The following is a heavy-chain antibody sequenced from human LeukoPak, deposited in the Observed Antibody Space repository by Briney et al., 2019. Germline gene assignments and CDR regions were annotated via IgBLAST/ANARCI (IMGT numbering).Heavy chain of an antibody. V-gene: IGHV4-34*01. CDR2: INHSGST. D-gene: IGHD3-22*01. J-gene: IGHJ4*02. CDR1: GFTFSSYS. CDR3: ARASYYDSSGYYLLY. Sequence: GPLRLSCAASGFTFSSYSMNWVRQAPGKGLEWIGEINHSGSTNYNPSLKSRVTISVDTSKNQFSLKLSSVTAAATAVYYCARASYYDSSGYYLLYWGQGTLVTVSS.